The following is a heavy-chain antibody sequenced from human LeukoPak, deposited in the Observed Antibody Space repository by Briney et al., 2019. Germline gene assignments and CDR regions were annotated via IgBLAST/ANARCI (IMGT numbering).Heavy chain of an antibody. Sequence: GGSLRLSCAASGFTFSTYAMSWVRQTPGKGLVWVSRIKGDGSSTRYADSVKGRFTISRDNAKNTLYLQMNSLRAEDTAVYYCAKDSYSSGWFDYWGQGTLVTVSS. J-gene: IGHJ4*02. D-gene: IGHD6-19*01. CDR2: IKGDGSST. V-gene: IGHV3-74*01. CDR3: AKDSYSSGWFDY. CDR1: GFTFSTYA.